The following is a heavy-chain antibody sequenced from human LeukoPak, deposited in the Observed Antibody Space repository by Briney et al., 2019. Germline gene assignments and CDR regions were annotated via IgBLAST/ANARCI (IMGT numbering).Heavy chain of an antibody. CDR2: INHSGST. Sequence: SETLSLTCAVYGGSFSGYYWSWIRQSPGKGLEWIGEINHSGSTNYNPSLKSRVTISVDTSKNQFSLKLSSVTAADTAVYYCARGLRGSSGYYSAPYKYYFDYWGQGTLVTVSS. V-gene: IGHV4-34*01. CDR3: ARGLRGSSGYYSAPYKYYFDY. J-gene: IGHJ4*02. CDR1: GGSFSGYY. D-gene: IGHD3-22*01.